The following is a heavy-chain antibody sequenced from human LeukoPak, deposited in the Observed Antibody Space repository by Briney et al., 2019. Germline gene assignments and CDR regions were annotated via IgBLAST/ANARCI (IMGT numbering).Heavy chain of an antibody. Sequence: GGSLRLSCAASGLTFSSYEMNWVRQAPGKGLERISYISSASNMIYYAESVKGRFTISRDNAKNSLYLQMNSLRAEDTAVYYCATASGSWYRYYFDSWGQGILVTVSS. J-gene: IGHJ4*02. CDR1: GLTFSSYE. CDR2: ISSASNMI. D-gene: IGHD6-13*01. V-gene: IGHV3-48*03. CDR3: ATASGSWYRYYFDS.